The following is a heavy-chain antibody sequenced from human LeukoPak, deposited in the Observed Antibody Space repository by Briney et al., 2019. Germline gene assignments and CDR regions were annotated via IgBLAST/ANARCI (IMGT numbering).Heavy chain of an antibody. CDR3: ARGGTFGEPFSRA. CDR1: GGSFSGFY. V-gene: IGHV4-34*01. J-gene: IGHJ4*02. CDR2: INQSGIT. Sequence: PSETLSLTCAVYGGSFSGFYWTWIRQPPGKGLEWIGEINQSGITNYSPSLKSRMVISVDTSMKQFSLKLNSVTAADTAVYYCARGGTFGEPFSRAWGQGTLVTVSS. D-gene: IGHD3-10*01.